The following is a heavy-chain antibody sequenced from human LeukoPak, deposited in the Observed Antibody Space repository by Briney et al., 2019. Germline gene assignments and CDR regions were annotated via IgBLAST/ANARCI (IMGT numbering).Heavy chain of an antibody. V-gene: IGHV3-74*01. Sequence: GVLRLSCAASGFTFSSYWMHWVRQAPGKGLVRVSRINSDGSSTSYADSVKGRFTISGDNAKNTLYLQMNSLRAEDTAVYYCARDTDTVTTILDYWGQGTLVTVSS. CDR2: INSDGSST. J-gene: IGHJ4*02. CDR3: ARDTDTVTTILDY. D-gene: IGHD4-17*01. CDR1: GFTFSSYW.